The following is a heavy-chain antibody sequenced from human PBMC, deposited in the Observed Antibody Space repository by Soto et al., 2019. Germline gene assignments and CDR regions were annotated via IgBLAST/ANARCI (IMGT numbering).Heavy chain of an antibody. CDR3: ARISGSGSFYKRGWFDP. J-gene: IGHJ5*02. Sequence: PGESLKISCKASGYIFVRNWIAWVRQMPGKGLEWMGIIFPGDSDTRYNPAFQGQVTISVDKSTNTAYLQWSRLKASDTAIYYCARISGSGSFYKRGWFDPWGQGTPVTVSS. CDR1: GYIFVRNW. CDR2: IFPGDSDT. V-gene: IGHV5-51*01. D-gene: IGHD3-10*01.